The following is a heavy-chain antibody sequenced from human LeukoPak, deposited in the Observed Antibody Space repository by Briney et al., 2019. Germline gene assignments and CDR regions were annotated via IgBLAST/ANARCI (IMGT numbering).Heavy chain of an antibody. CDR1: GGSFSGYY. CDR3: ARADYGDYEGLAFDI. Sequence: SETLSLTCAVHGGSFSGYYWGWIRQPPGKGLEWIGEINHSGSTNYNPSLKSRVTISVDTSKNQFSLKLSSVTAADTAVYYCARADYGDYEGLAFDIWGQGTMVTVSS. V-gene: IGHV4-34*01. CDR2: INHSGST. D-gene: IGHD4-17*01. J-gene: IGHJ3*02.